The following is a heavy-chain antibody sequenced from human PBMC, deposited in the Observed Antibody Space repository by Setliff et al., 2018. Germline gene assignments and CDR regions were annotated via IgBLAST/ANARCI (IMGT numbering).Heavy chain of an antibody. V-gene: IGHV1-2*02. J-gene: IGHJ3*02. Sequence: ASVKVSCKASGGAFSSYAISWVRQAPGQGLEWMGGINPSSGATIYAQKFQGRVTMTSDTSISTAYMELGRLRSDDTAVYFCARDGGGDSDAFDIWGQGTMVTVS. CDR3: ARDGGGDSDAFDI. CDR1: GGAFSSYA. CDR2: INPSSGAT. D-gene: IGHD3-16*01.